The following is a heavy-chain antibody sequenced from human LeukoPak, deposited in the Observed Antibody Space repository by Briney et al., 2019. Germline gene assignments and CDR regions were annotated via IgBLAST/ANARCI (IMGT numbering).Heavy chain of an antibody. J-gene: IGHJ4*02. CDR2: ISSSSSYI. CDR1: GFTFSSYS. V-gene: IGHV3-21*01. CDR3: ARARMYSRLYGELTDY. Sequence: PGGSLRLSCAASGFTFSSYSMNWVRQAPGKGLEWVSSISSSSSYIYYADSVKGRFTISRDNAKNSLYLQMNSLRAEDTAVYYCARARMYSRLYGELTDYWGQGTLDTVSS. D-gene: IGHD6-13*01.